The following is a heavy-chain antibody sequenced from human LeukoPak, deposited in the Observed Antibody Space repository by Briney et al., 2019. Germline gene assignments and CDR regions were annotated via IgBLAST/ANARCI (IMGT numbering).Heavy chain of an antibody. CDR3: GRDALDIVVVPAAIWAPHHDAFDI. J-gene: IGHJ3*02. CDR1: GFTFCSYG. CDR2: IWNDGSNK. V-gene: IGHV3-33*01. Sequence: GESLRLSCAVSGFTFCSYGMRWVRQAAAKGLEWVAVIWNDGSNKYYADSVKGRFTISRDNSKNTLYLQINSLRAEDTAVYYCGRDALDIVVVPAAIWAPHHDAFDIWGQGTMVTVSS. D-gene: IGHD2-2*02.